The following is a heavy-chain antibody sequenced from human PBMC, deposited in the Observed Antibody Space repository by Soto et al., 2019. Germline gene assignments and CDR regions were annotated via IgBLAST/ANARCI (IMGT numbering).Heavy chain of an antibody. Sequence: PGESLKISCKGSGYSFTSYCIGWVRQMPGKGLEWMGRIDPSDSYTNYSPSFQGHVTISADKSISTAYLQWSSLKASDTAMYYCARQRGSSSWAYYYYYGMDVWGQGTTVTVSS. V-gene: IGHV5-10-1*01. J-gene: IGHJ6*02. CDR3: ARQRGSSSWAYYYYYGMDV. CDR2: IDPSDSYT. CDR1: GYSFTSYC. D-gene: IGHD6-13*01.